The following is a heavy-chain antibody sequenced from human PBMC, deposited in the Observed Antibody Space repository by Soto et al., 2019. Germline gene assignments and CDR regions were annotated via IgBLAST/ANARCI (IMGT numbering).Heavy chain of an antibody. Sequence: QVQLVQSGAEVKKPGSSVKVSCKASGGTFSSYAISWVRQAPGQGLEWMGGIIPIFGTANYAQKFQGRVTITADESTSTAYMELSSLRSEHTAVYYCASTYYDFWSGYYNRYYYYGMDVWGQVTTVTVSS. V-gene: IGHV1-69*01. CDR3: ASTYYDFWSGYYNRYYYYGMDV. CDR1: GGTFSSYA. J-gene: IGHJ6*02. D-gene: IGHD3-3*01. CDR2: IIPIFGTA.